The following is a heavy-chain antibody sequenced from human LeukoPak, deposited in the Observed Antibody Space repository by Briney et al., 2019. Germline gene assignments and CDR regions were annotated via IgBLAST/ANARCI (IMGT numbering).Heavy chain of an antibody. J-gene: IGHJ3*02. CDR3: ARTEYSSRWYLSEGAFDI. CDR1: GGTFSSYA. Sequence: SVKVSCKASGGTFSSYAISWVRQAPGQGLEWMGRIIPILGIANYAQKFQGRVTITADKSTSTAYMELSSLRSEDTAVYYCARTEYSSRWYLSEGAFDIWGQGTMVTVSS. D-gene: IGHD6-19*01. CDR2: IIPILGIA. V-gene: IGHV1-69*04.